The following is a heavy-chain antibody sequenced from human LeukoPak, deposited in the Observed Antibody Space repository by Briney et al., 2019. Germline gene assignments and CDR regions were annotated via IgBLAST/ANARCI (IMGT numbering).Heavy chain of an antibody. Sequence: PGGSLRLSCAASGFTFSSSWMIWVRQAPGKGLEWVSVIYGGGSTYYADSVKGRFTISRDTPKNTLYLQMNSLRVEDTAVYYCASWPVGWYGEDSWGQGTLVTVSS. D-gene: IGHD6-19*01. V-gene: IGHV3-53*01. CDR3: ASWPVGWYGEDS. CDR2: IYGGGST. CDR1: GFTFSSSW. J-gene: IGHJ4*02.